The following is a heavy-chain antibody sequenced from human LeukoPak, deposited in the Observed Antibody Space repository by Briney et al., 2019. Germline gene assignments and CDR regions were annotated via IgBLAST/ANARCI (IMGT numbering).Heavy chain of an antibody. J-gene: IGHJ3*02. CDR3: ARDKEYYYDSSVPFDI. V-gene: IGHV4-4*07. D-gene: IGHD3-22*01. CDR2: IYTSGST. Sequence: SETLSLTCTVSGGSISSYYWSWIRQPAGKGLEWIGRIYTSGSTNYNPSLESRVTMSVDTSKNQFSLKLSSVTAADTAVYYCARDKEYYYDSSVPFDIWGQGTMVTVSS. CDR1: GGSISSYY.